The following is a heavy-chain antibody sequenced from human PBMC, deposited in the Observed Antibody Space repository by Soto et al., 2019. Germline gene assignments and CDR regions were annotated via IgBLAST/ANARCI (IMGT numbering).Heavy chain of an antibody. Sequence: GGSLRLSCAASGFTFSSYAMHWVRQAPGKGLEWVAVISYDGSNKYYADSVKGRFTISRDNSKNTLYLQMNSLRAEDTAVYYCARGMVELRYFDWLPIYWGQGNLVTVSS. CDR2: ISYDGSNK. V-gene: IGHV3-30-3*01. CDR3: ARGMVELRYFDWLPIY. D-gene: IGHD3-9*01. J-gene: IGHJ4*02. CDR1: GFTFSSYA.